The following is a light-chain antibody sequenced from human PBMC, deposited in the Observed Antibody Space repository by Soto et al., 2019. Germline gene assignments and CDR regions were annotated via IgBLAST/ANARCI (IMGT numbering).Light chain of an antibody. CDR2: KAS. Sequence: DIQMTQSPSTLSASVGDRVTITCRASQSISSWLAWYQQKPGKAPKLLIYKASSLESGVPSRFSGSGYGTEFTLTISSLHFDDLATDYCQQYNSYSRTLGQGTKVEIK. J-gene: IGKJ1*01. CDR1: QSISSW. CDR3: QQYNSYSRT. V-gene: IGKV1-5*03.